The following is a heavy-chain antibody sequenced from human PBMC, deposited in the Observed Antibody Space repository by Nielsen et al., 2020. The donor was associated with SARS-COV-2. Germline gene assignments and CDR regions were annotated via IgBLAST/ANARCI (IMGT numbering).Heavy chain of an antibody. CDR3: AKDHGGSYYYYGMDV. Sequence: GESLKISRAASGFTFSSYGMHWVRQAPGKGLEWVAVISYDGSNKYYADSVKGRFTISRDNSKNTLYLQMNSLRAEDTAVYYCAKDHGGSYYYYGMDVWGQGTTVTVSS. CDR1: GFTFSSYG. D-gene: IGHD1-26*01. J-gene: IGHJ6*02. CDR2: ISYDGSNK. V-gene: IGHV3-30*18.